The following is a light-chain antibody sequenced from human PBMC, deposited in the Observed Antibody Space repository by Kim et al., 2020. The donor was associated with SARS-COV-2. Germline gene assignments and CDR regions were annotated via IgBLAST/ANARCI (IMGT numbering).Light chain of an antibody. CDR2: GAS. J-gene: IGKJ5*01. V-gene: IGKV3-20*01. Sequence: PGEGATLSCRASQSVSSNYVAWYQQKPGQAPRLLIYGASSRATGIPDRFSGSGSGTDFTLTISRLEPEDFAVYYCQQYGNSPITFGQGTRLEIK. CDR3: QQYGNSPIT. CDR1: QSVSSNY.